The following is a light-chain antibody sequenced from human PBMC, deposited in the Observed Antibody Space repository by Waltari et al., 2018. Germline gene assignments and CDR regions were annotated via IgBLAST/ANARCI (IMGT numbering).Light chain of an antibody. J-gene: IGKJ1*01. Sequence: EIVLTQSPGTLSLSPGERATLSCRASQSVTSSYLAWYLQKPGQAPRLLIYGASSRATGSPDRVSGSGSGTDFTLTISRLEPEDFAVYYCHQYGTSPETFGQGTKVEIK. CDR2: GAS. CDR1: QSVTSSY. CDR3: HQYGTSPET. V-gene: IGKV3-20*01.